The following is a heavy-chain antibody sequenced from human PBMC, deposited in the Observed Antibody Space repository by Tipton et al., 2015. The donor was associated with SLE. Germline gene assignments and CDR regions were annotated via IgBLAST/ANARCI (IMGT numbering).Heavy chain of an antibody. CDR1: GGSFSGYY. V-gene: IGHV4-34*01. Sequence: TLSLTCAVYGGSFSGYYWSWIRQPPGKGLEWIGEINHSGSTNYNPSLKSRVTISVDTSKNQFSLILSSLTAADTAVYYCAISPEAVAGDAAFDIWGQGTMVTVSS. D-gene: IGHD6-19*01. CDR3: AISPEAVAGDAAFDI. CDR2: INHSGST. J-gene: IGHJ3*02.